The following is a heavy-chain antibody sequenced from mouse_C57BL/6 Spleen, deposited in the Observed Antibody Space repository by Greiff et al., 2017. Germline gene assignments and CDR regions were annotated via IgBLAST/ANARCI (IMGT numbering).Heavy chain of an antibody. V-gene: IGHV14-1*01. J-gene: IGHJ2*01. D-gene: IGHD1-1*01. CDR1: GFNIKDYY. Sequence: EVKLQESGAELVRPGASVKLSCTASGFNIKDYYMHWVKQRPEQGLEWIGRIDPEDGDTEYAPKFQGKATMTADTSSNTAYLQLSSLTSEDTAVYYCTNRYYGSSHRDYWGQGTTLTVSS. CDR3: TNRYYGSSHRDY. CDR2: IDPEDGDT.